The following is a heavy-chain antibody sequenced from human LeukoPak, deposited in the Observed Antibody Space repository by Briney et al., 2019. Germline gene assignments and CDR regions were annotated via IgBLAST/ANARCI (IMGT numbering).Heavy chain of an antibody. CDR2: INHSGST. CDR3: ARVLGGMALSGLDY. D-gene: IGHD3-16*01. V-gene: IGHV4-34*01. CDR1: GGSFSGYY. Sequence: SETLSLTCAVYGGSFSGYYWSWIRQPPGKGLEWIGEINHSGSTNYNPSLKSRVTISVDTSKNQFSLKLISVTAADTAVYYCARVLGGMALSGLDYWGQGSLVTVSS. J-gene: IGHJ4*02.